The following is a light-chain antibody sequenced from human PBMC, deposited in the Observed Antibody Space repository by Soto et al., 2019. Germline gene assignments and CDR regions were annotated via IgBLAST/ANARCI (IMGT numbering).Light chain of an antibody. CDR2: GAS. J-gene: IGKJ3*01. Sequence: EVMMTQSPATLSVSPGERATLSCRASQSVSSNLAWYQQKPGQAPRLLIYGASTRATGIPARFSGSGSGTEFTLTISSLQSEDFAVYYCQQYNKWPLTFGPGTKVDI. CDR3: QQYNKWPLT. CDR1: QSVSSN. V-gene: IGKV3-15*01.